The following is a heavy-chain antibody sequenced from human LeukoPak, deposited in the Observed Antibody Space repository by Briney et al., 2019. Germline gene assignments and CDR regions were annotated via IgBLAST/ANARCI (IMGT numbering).Heavy chain of an antibody. V-gene: IGHV4-34*01. CDR3: ARLEGYSYNY. D-gene: IGHD5-18*01. Sequence: SETLSLTCAVYGGSFSGYYWSWIRQPPGKGLEWIGEINHSGSTNYNPSLKSRVTISVDTSKNQFSLKLSSVTAADTAVYYCARLEGYSYNYWGQGTLVTVSS. CDR2: INHSGST. J-gene: IGHJ4*02. CDR1: GGSFSGYY.